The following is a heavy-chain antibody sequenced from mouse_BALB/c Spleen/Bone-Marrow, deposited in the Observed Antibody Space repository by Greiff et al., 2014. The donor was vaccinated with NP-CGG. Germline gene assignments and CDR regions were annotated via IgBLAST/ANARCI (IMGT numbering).Heavy chain of an antibody. D-gene: IGHD2-1*01. Sequence: VQLKESGPELVKPGASVKISRKTSGYTFTEYTMHWVKQSHGKSLEWIGGIHPDNVGTSYNQKFKGKATLTVDESSSTAYMELRSLTSEDSAVYYCAALYGIVFDYWGQGTTLTVSS. CDR2: IHPDNVGT. CDR1: GYTFTEYT. V-gene: IGHV1-18*01. CDR3: AALYGIVFDY. J-gene: IGHJ2*01.